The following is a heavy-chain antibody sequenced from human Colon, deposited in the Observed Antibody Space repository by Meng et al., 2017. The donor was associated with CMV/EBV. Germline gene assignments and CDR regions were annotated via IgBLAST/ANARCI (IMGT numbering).Heavy chain of an antibody. CDR3: AKEKKGYSYGPRWAFDI. Sequence: GESLKISCAASGFTFSRYSMNWVRQAPGKGLEWVSSITLSSTYIVYAASVKGRFTISRDNAKNSLYLKMNSLRDEDTAVYYCAKEKKGYSYGPRWAFDIWGQGTMVTVSS. V-gene: IGHV3-21*01. CDR2: ITLSSTYI. CDR1: GFTFSRYS. J-gene: IGHJ3*02. D-gene: IGHD5-18*01.